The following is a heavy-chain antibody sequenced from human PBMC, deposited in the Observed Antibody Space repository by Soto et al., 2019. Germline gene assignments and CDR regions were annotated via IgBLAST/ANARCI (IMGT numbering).Heavy chain of an antibody. Sequence: EVHLLESGGTLIQPGGSLRLSCAASGFDFSTHAMTWVRQAPGKGLEWVSGITYSGDTTYYADSVKGRFTISRDNFKTTVYLQLNSLRPDDTAMYYCAKDWPGTSSVTSDYWGQGTLVTVSS. V-gene: IGHV3-23*01. CDR2: ITYSGDTT. D-gene: IGHD4-17*01. CDR1: GFDFSTHA. CDR3: AKDWPGTSSVTSDY. J-gene: IGHJ4*02.